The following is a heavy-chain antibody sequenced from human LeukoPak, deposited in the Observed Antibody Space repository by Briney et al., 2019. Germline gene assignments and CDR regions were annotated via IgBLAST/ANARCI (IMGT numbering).Heavy chain of an antibody. CDR3: ARNKAIAAFFGMDV. D-gene: IGHD2-15*01. V-gene: IGHV3-30*03. CDR2: IAYGGTYT. J-gene: IGHJ6*02. Sequence: GGSLRLSCAASGFTFSDYAMHWVRQAPGKGLEWVAVIAYGGTYTHHADSLKGRFTISRDNSRDTLYLRINSLRPEDTALYYCARNKAIAAFFGMDVWGQGTTIIVSS. CDR1: GFTFSDYA.